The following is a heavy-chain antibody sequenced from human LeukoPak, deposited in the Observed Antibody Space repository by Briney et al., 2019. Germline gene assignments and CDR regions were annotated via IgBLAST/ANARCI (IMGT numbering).Heavy chain of an antibody. CDR3: ARDVSSRYYYDSSGYYPIPIPYDY. D-gene: IGHD3-22*01. Sequence: ASVKVSCKASGYTFTSYGISWVRQAPGQGLEWMGWISAYNGNTNYAQKLQGRVTMTTDTSTSTAYMELRSLRSDDTAVYYCARDVSSRYYYDSSGYYPIPIPYDYWGQGTLVTVSS. CDR2: ISAYNGNT. CDR1: GYTFTSYG. J-gene: IGHJ4*02. V-gene: IGHV1-18*01.